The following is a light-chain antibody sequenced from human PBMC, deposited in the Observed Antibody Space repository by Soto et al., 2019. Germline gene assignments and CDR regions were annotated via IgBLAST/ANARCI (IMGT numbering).Light chain of an antibody. J-gene: IGKJ1*01. CDR3: QQYNSYSWT. Sequence: DIQMTQSPSSLSVSARDRVSITCRASQSISTSLNWYQQKPGKAPTLLIYGASTLQSGVPSRFSGSGSGTEFTLTISSLQPDDFATYYCQQYNSYSWTFGQGTKVDIK. CDR2: GAS. V-gene: IGKV1-5*01. CDR1: QSISTS.